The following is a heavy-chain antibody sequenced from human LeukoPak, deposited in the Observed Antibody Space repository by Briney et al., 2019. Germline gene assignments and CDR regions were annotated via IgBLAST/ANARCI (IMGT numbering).Heavy chain of an antibody. Sequence: PSETLSLTCTVSGGSISSYYRSWIRQPPGKGLEWIGYIYYSGSTNYNPSLKSRVTISVDTSKNQFSLKLSSVTAADTAVYYCARSKDYGDIPFFDYWGQGTLVTVSS. CDR3: ARSKDYGDIPFFDY. D-gene: IGHD4-17*01. CDR1: GGSISSYY. J-gene: IGHJ4*02. CDR2: IYYSGST. V-gene: IGHV4-59*01.